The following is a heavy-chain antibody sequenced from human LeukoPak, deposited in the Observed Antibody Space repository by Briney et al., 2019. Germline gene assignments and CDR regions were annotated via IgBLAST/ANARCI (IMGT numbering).Heavy chain of an antibody. V-gene: IGHV1-69*05. CDR3: ASQGGDSSSSGYYMDV. Sequence: SVKVSCKASGGTFSSYAISWVRQAPGQGLEWMGGIIPIFGTANYAQKFQGRVTITTDESTSTAYMELSSLRSEDTAVYYCASQGGDSSSSGYYMDVWGKGTTVTVSS. J-gene: IGHJ6*03. CDR1: GGTFSSYA. D-gene: IGHD6-6*01. CDR2: IIPIFGTA.